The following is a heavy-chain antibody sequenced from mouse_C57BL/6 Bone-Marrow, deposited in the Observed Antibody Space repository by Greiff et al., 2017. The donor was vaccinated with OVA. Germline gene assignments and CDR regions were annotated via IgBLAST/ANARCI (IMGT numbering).Heavy chain of an antibody. CDR3: ARSSKLTGFYYAMDY. CDR2: IYPRDGST. J-gene: IGHJ4*01. D-gene: IGHD4-1*01. CDR1: GYTFTSYD. V-gene: IGHV1-85*01. Sequence: VQLQESGPELVKPGASVKLSCKASGYTFTSYDINWVKQRPGQGLEWIGWIYPRDGSTKYDEKFKGKATLTVDTSSSTAYMELHSLTSEDSAVYFCARSSKLTGFYYAMDYWGQGTSVTVSS.